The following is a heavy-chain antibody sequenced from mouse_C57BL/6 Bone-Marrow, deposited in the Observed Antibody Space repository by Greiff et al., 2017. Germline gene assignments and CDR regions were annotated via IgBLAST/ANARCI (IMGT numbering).Heavy chain of an antibody. CDR1: GYTFTSYW. D-gene: IGHD1-1*01. V-gene: IGHV1-55*01. J-gene: IGHJ1*03. CDR2: IYPGSGST. CDR3: ARESYYYGSSLLYWYFDV. Sequence: VQLQQPGAELVKPGASVKMSCKASGYTFTSYWITWVKQRPGQGLEWIGDIYPGSGSTNYNEKFKSKATLTVDTSSSTAYMQLSSLTSEDSAVYYCARESYYYGSSLLYWYFDVWGTGTTGTVSS.